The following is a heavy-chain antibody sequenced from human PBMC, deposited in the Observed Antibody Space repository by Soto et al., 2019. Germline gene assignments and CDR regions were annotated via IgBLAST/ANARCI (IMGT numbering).Heavy chain of an antibody. V-gene: IGHV3-7*03. Sequence: EVQLVQSGGGLVQPGGSLRLSCVASGFTFISSFMGWVRQAPGKGLEWVANINQDGGGTYYVDSVKGRFTISRDNAKNSLYLQRNSLRGDDTAVYYCGRYFRGSGRYFFDYWGQGTLVTVSS. CDR2: INQDGGGT. J-gene: IGHJ4*02. CDR3: GRYFRGSGRYFFDY. D-gene: IGHD6-19*01. CDR1: GFTFISSF.